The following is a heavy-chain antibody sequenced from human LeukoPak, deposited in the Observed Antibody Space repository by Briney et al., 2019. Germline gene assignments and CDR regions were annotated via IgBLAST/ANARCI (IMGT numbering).Heavy chain of an antibody. CDR1: GFTFSSYG. J-gene: IGHJ4*02. CDR3: AKDLKAVAGSGFY. Sequence: GGSLRLSCAASGFTFSSYGMHWVRQAPGKGLEWVAVISYDGSNKYYADSVKGRFTISRDNSKNTLYLQMNSLRAEDTAVYYCAKDLKAVAGSGFYWGQGNLVTVSS. V-gene: IGHV3-30*18. D-gene: IGHD6-19*01. CDR2: ISYDGSNK.